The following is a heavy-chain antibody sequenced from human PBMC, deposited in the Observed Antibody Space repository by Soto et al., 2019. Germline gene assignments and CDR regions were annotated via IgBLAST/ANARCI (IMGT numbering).Heavy chain of an antibody. Sequence: SETLSLTCSVYGGSISTVGHYWTWIRQPPGKGLEWIGSIYHTGSTYYSKSLRSRLTMSVDTSKSQFSLRLSSVTAADTAVYYCARATGTLRSRNCDYWGQGSLVTVSS. CDR1: GGSISTVGHY. D-gene: IGHD1-1*01. CDR2: IYHTGST. J-gene: IGHJ4*02. V-gene: IGHV4-31*03. CDR3: ARATGTLRSRNCDY.